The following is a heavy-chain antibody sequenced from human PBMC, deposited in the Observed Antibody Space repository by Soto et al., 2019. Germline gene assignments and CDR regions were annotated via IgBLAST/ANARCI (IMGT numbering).Heavy chain of an antibody. CDR3: ASYYGSGSYIGYYYYYMDV. Sequence: GGSLRLSCAASGFTFSSYWMHWVRQAPGKGLVWVSRINSDGSSTSYADSVKGRFTISRDNAKNTLYLQMNSLRAEDTAVYYCASYYGSGSYIGYYYYYMDVWGKGTTVTVSS. CDR1: GFTFSSYW. CDR2: INSDGSST. V-gene: IGHV3-74*01. J-gene: IGHJ6*03. D-gene: IGHD3-10*01.